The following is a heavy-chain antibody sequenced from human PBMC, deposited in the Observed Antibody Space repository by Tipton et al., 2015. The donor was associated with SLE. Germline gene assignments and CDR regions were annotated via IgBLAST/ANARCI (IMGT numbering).Heavy chain of an antibody. CDR1: GGSISSSSYY. V-gene: IGHV4-39*01. CDR3: ARGNPPLWYFDL. J-gene: IGHJ2*01. CDR2: IYYSGST. Sequence: TLSLTCTVSGGSISSSSYYWGWIRQPPGKGLEWIGSIYYSGSTYYNPSLKSRVTISVDTSKNQFSLKLSSVTAADTAVCYCARGNPPLWYFDLWGRGTLVSVSS.